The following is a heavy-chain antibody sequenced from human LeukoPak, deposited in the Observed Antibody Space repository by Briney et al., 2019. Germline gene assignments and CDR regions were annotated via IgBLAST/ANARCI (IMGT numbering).Heavy chain of an antibody. Sequence: GGSLRLSCAASGFTFSSYGMHWVRQAPGKGLEWVAVIWSEGNNKYYADSVKGRFTISRDNSKNTLYLQMNSLRDEDTAVYYCARGGYSGTYYFDYWGQGTLVTVSS. CDR1: GFTFSSYG. V-gene: IGHV3-33*04. CDR2: IWSEGNNK. D-gene: IGHD1-26*01. J-gene: IGHJ4*02. CDR3: ARGGYSGTYYFDY.